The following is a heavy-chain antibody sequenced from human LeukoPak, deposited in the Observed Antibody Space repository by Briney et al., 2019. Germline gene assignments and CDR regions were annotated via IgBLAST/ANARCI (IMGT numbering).Heavy chain of an antibody. V-gene: IGHV3-23*01. CDR1: GFTFSSYA. CDR3: ASSGARWRGGSYYFDY. CDR2: ISASAATT. Sequence: PGGSLRLSCAASGFTFSSYAMSWVRQPPGKGLEWVSSISASAATTYYADSVKGRFTISRDNSKNTLYLQMNSLGDEDTALYYCASSGARWRGGSYYFDYWGQGSLVSVS. J-gene: IGHJ4*02. D-gene: IGHD2-15*01.